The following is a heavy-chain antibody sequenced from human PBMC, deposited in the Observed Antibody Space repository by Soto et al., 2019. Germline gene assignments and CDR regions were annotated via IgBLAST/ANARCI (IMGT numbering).Heavy chain of an antibody. CDR3: ARRIPFVYSMDV. J-gene: IGHJ6*04. CDR2: ITSNGGNT. CDR1: GFTFSSYA. D-gene: IGHD2-21*01. Sequence: EVQLVESGGGLVQPGGSLRLSCAASGFTFSSYAMHWVRQAPGKGLEYVSAITSNGGNTDYASSVKGRFTISSDNAKNTLYLPMGRLTAEDMAVFYCARRIPFVYSMDVLGEGATVTVSS. V-gene: IGHV3-64*01.